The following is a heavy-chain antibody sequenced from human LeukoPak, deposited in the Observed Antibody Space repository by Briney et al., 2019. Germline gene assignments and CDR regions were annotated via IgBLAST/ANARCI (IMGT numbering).Heavy chain of an antibody. D-gene: IGHD5-24*01. CDR3: ARLSRDGYNSDY. V-gene: IGHV4-59*01. J-gene: IGHJ4*02. Sequence: PSETLSLTCTVSGGSISSYYWSWIRQPPGKGLEWIGYIYYSGSTNYNPSLKSRVTISVDTSKNQFPLKLSSVTAADTAVYYCARLSRDGYNSDYWGQGTLVTVSS. CDR1: GGSISSYY. CDR2: IYYSGST.